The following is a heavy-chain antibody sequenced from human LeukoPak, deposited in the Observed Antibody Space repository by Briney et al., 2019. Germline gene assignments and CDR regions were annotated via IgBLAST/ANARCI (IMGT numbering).Heavy chain of an antibody. Sequence: ASVKVSCKAFGYTFTGYYMHWVRQAPGQGLEWMGWINPNSGGTNYAQKFQGWVTMTRDTSISTAYMELSRLRSDDTAVYYCARGVYGSGRLGDYWGQGTLVTVSS. D-gene: IGHD3-10*01. CDR1: GYTFTGYY. J-gene: IGHJ4*02. CDR3: ARGVYGSGRLGDY. CDR2: INPNSGGT. V-gene: IGHV1-2*04.